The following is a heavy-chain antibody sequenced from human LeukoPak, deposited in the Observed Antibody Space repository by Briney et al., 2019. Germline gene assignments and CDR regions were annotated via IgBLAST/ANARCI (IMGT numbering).Heavy chain of an antibody. CDR2: ISYSGSTT. Sequence: GGSLRLSCAASGFTFTNFEMNWVRQAPGKGLEWVSYISYSGSTTSYADPVKGRFTISRDNAKNSLFLQINSLRAEDTAVYYCARQGPYGDYSHWGQGTMVTVSS. CDR1: GFTFTNFE. CDR3: ARQGPYGDYSH. J-gene: IGHJ4*02. D-gene: IGHD4-17*01. V-gene: IGHV3-48*03.